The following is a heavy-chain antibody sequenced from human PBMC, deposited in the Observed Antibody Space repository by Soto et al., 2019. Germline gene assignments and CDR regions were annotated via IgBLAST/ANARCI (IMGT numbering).Heavy chain of an antibody. D-gene: IGHD6-13*01. J-gene: IGHJ4*02. CDR3: ASRHSSPYFDY. CDR2: IYYSGST. V-gene: IGHV4-30-4*01. CDR1: GGSISSGDYY. Sequence: QVQLQESGPGLVKPSQTLSLTCTVSGGSISSGDYYWSWIRQPPGKGLEWIGSIYYSGSTYYNPSLKSRVTISVATSQTQFSLKLNSVTAADTAVYYCASRHSSPYFDYWGQGTLVTVSS.